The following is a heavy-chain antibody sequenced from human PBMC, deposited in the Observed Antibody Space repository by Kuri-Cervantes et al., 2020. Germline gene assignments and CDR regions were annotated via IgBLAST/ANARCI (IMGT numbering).Heavy chain of an antibody. D-gene: IGHD6-13*01. CDR1: GFTFSSYG. CDR2: ISYDGSNK. V-gene: IGHV3-30*18. Sequence: GESLKISCAASGFTFSSYGMHWVRQAPGKGLEWVAVISYDGSNKYYADSVKGRFTISRDNSKNTLYLQMNSLRAEDTAVYYCAKDPSWYHPYYYYGMGVWGQGTTVTVSS. J-gene: IGHJ6*02. CDR3: AKDPSWYHPYYYYGMGV.